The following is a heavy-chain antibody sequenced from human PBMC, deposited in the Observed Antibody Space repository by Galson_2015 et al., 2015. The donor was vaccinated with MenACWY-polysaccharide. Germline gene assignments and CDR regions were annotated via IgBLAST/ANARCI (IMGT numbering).Heavy chain of an antibody. CDR2: IKSDGSST. CDR3: ARGHYGLDV. CDR1: GFTFSTYW. V-gene: IGHV3-74*01. J-gene: IGHJ6*02. Sequence: SLRLSCAASGFTFSTYWMHWVRQAPGKGLVWVSRIKSDGSSTNYADSVKGRFTISRDNAKNTLYLQMNSLRAEDTAVYSCARGHYGLDVWSQGTTVIVSS.